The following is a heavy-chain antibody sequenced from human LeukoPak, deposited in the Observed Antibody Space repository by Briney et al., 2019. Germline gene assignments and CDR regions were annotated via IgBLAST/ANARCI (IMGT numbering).Heavy chain of an antibody. J-gene: IGHJ4*02. CDR3: ARDQGVIPYYFDY. D-gene: IGHD3-16*02. CDR1: GFTFSSYA. V-gene: IGHV3-30*01. Sequence: GGSLRLSYAASGFTFSSYAMHWVRQAPGKGLKWVAVISYDGSNKYYADSVKGRFTISRDNSKNTLYLQMNSLRAEDTAVYYCARDQGVIPYYFDYWGQGALVTVSS. CDR2: ISYDGSNK.